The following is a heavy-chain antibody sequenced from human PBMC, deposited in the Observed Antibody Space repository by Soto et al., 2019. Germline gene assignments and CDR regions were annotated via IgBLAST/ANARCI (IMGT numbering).Heavy chain of an antibody. D-gene: IGHD2-15*01. CDR2: IIPIFGTA. Sequence: QVQLVQSGAEVKKPGSSVKVSCKASGGTFSSYAISWVRQAPGQGLEWMGGIIPIFGTANYAQKFQGRVTITADESTSTGYLEMSSLRSEDTTVYYCARDPCSGGSGLDYWGQGTLVTVSS. CDR1: GGTFSSYA. J-gene: IGHJ4*02. V-gene: IGHV1-69*12. CDR3: ARDPCSGGSGLDY.